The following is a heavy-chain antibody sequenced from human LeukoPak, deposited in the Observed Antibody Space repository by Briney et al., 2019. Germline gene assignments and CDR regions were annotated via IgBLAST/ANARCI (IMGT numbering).Heavy chain of an antibody. CDR2: IIPIFGTA. Sequence: SVKVSCKAPGGTFSSYAISWVRQAPGQGLEWMGGIIPIFGTANYAQKFQGRVTITTDESTSTAYMELSSLRSEDTAVYYCARRITMVRGVIISWFDPWGQGTLVTVSS. V-gene: IGHV1-69*05. CDR1: GGTFSSYA. D-gene: IGHD3-10*01. CDR3: ARRITMVRGVIISWFDP. J-gene: IGHJ5*02.